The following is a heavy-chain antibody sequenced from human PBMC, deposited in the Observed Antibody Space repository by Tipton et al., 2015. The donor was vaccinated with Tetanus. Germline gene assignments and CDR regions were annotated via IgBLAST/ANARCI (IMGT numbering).Heavy chain of an antibody. J-gene: IGHJ3*02. Sequence: TLSLTCTVSGASINAGGYLWTWVRQNPGKGLEWIGNIYYTARTSYTPSLDSRVRISVDTSQNHFSLRLTSVTAADTAVYYCARWGDASGSTNLYAFDICGQGTMVSVSS. D-gene: IGHD3-10*01. V-gene: IGHV4-31*03. CDR1: GASINAGGYL. CDR3: ARWGDASGSTNLYAFDI. CDR2: IYYTART.